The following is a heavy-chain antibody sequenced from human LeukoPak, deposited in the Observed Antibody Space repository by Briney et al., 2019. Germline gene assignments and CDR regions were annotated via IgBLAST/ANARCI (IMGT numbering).Heavy chain of an antibody. Sequence: AXXGTFSSYAXXWVRQAPGQGLEWMXGIIPIFGTANYAQKFQGRVTITTDESTSTAYMELSSLRSEDTAVYYCARVWGSGADRTRLELDYWGQGTLVTVSS. J-gene: IGHJ4*02. V-gene: IGHV1-69*05. D-gene: IGHD1-14*01. CDR3: ARVWGSGADRTRLELDY. CDR2: IIPIFGTA. CDR1: XGTFSSYA.